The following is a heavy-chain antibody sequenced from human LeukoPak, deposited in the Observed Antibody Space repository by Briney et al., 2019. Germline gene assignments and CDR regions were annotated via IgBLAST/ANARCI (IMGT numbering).Heavy chain of an antibody. V-gene: IGHV3-23*01. D-gene: IGHD3-10*01. Sequence: ARSLRLSCAASGLTFSSYAMSWVRQAPGKGLEWVSGISGSGGSTYYADSVKGRFTISRDNSKNTLYLQMNSLRAEDTAVYYCAKGTFREGTFDYWGQGTLVTVSS. CDR3: AKGTFREGTFDY. CDR2: ISGSGGST. CDR1: GLTFSSYA. J-gene: IGHJ4*02.